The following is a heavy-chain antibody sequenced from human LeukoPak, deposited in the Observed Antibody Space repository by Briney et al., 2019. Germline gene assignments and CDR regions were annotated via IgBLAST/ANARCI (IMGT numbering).Heavy chain of an antibody. CDR1: GFTFTDYS. D-gene: IGHD3-3*01. J-gene: IGHJ4*02. CDR3: ARDDFWSGYYTDY. CDR2: ISSSSTYI. V-gene: IGHV3-21*04. Sequence: PGGSLRLSCAASGFTFTDYSMNWVRQAPGKGLEWVSSISSSSTYIYYADSVKGRFTISRDNSKNTLYLQMNSLRAEDTAVYYCARDDFWSGYYTDYWGQGTLVTVSS.